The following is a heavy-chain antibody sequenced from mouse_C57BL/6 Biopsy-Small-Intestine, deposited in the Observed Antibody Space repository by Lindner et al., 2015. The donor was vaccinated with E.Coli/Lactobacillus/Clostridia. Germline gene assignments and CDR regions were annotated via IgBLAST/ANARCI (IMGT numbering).Heavy chain of an antibody. V-gene: IGHV1-82*01. CDR3: ARSHNGFYAMDY. CDR2: IYPGDGDT. D-gene: IGHD2-2*01. CDR1: GYAFSSSW. Sequence: VQLQESGAELVKPGASVKISCKASGYAFSSSWMNWVKHRPGKGLEWIGRIYPGDGDTNYSGMFKGKVTLTADKFSSTAYLQLSSLTSEDSAVYFCARSHNGFYAMDYWGQGASVTVSS. J-gene: IGHJ4*01.